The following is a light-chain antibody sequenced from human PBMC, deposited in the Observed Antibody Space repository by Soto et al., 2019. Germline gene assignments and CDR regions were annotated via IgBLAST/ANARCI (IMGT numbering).Light chain of an antibody. CDR3: QQYGSSSFT. V-gene: IGKV3-20*01. CDR1: QSVSSSY. J-gene: IGKJ3*01. Sequence: EIVLTQSPGTLSLSPGERATLSCRASQSVSSSYLAWYQQKPGQPPRLLIYGASSRATGIPDRFSGSGSGTDFKLTISRLEPEDFAVYYCQQYGSSSFTFGPGTKVDIK. CDR2: GAS.